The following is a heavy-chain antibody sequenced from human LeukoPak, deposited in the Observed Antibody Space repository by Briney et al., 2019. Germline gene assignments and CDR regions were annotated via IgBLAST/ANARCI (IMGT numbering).Heavy chain of an antibody. CDR3: ARMWPGRIGGSLGSSDY. D-gene: IGHD1-26*01. Sequence: SETLSLTCGVAGGSFRGYYWTWIRQAPGKGLEWIGETTHSGSTNYTPSLKSRVNISVDMAKNQFSLTLSSVTAADTAEYYCARMWPGRIGGSLGSSDYWGQGTLVTVYS. V-gene: IGHV4-34*01. CDR2: TTHSGST. J-gene: IGHJ4*02. CDR1: GGSFRGYY.